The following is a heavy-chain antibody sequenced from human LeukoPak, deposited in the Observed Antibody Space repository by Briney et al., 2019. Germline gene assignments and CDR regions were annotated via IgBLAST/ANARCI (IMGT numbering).Heavy chain of an antibody. D-gene: IGHD2-2*01. V-gene: IGHV3-30*02. CDR2: IRYDGSNK. Sequence: PGGSLRLSCAASGFTFSSYGMHWVRQAPGKGLEWVAFIRYDGSNKYYADSVKGRFTISRDNSKTTLYLQMNSLRAEDTAVYYCAKVVPAAMAFYYYYMDVWGKGTTVTVSS. J-gene: IGHJ6*03. CDR1: GFTFSSYG. CDR3: AKVVPAAMAFYYYYMDV.